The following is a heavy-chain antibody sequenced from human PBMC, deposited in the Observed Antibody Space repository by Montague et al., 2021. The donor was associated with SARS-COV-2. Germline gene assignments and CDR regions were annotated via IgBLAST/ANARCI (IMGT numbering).Heavy chain of an antibody. CDR1: GASISLNSHS. J-gene: IGHJ5*02. D-gene: IGHD3-9*01. CDR3: ARLPTGFPNWFDT. V-gene: IGHV4-39*01. Sequence: SETLSLTCTVSGASISLNSHSWGWLRQPPGRGLEWITTVHSTGNSYHNSSLQSRVTISRDTSQRQVSLRLNSMTTADTAVYYCARLPTGFPNWFDTWGQGILVTVSS. CDR2: VHSTGNS.